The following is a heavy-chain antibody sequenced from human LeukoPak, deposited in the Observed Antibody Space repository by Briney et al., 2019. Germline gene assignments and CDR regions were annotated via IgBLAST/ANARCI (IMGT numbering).Heavy chain of an antibody. CDR3: ARDGRELLQGEFDY. D-gene: IGHD1-26*01. V-gene: IGHV1-18*01. CDR1: GYTFTSYG. Sequence: ASVKVSCKASGYTFTSYGISWVRQAPGQGLECMGWISAYNGNTNYAQKLQGTVTMTTDPSTSTAYLELRSLRSDDTAVYYCARDGRELLQGEFDYWGQGTLVTVSS. CDR2: ISAYNGNT. J-gene: IGHJ4*02.